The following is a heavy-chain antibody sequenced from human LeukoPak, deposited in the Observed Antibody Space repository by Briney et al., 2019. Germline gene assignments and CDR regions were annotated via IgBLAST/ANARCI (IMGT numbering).Heavy chain of an antibody. Sequence: SQTLSLTCTVSGGSISSGGYYWSWIRQHPGKGLEWIGYIYCSGSTYYNPSLKSRVTISVDTSKNQFSLKLSSVTAADTAVYYCARDGDYGDEVGFDYGGQGTLVTVSS. J-gene: IGHJ4*02. V-gene: IGHV4-31*03. CDR3: ARDGDYGDEVGFDY. CDR2: IYCSGST. CDR1: GGSISSGGYY. D-gene: IGHD4-17*01.